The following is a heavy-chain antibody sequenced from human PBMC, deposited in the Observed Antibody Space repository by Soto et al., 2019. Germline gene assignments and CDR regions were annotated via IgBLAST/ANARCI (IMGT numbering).Heavy chain of an antibody. D-gene: IGHD3-22*01. V-gene: IGHV4-30-4*08. CDR1: GGSISSGGYY. CDR3: ARTYYYDSSGYSYYFDY. Sequence: PSETLSLTCTVSGGSISSGGYYWSWIRQHPGKGLEWIGYIYYSGSTYYNPSLKSRVTISVDTSKNQFSLKLSSVTAADTAVYYCARTYYYDSSGYSYYFDYWGQGTLVTVSS. J-gene: IGHJ4*02. CDR2: IYYSGST.